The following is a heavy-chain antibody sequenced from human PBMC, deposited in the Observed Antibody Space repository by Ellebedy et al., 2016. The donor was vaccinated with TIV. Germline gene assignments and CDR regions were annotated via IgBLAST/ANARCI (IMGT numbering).Heavy chain of an antibody. J-gene: IGHJ6*03. CDR3: ARVGSITIFGVVTSYYYYYMDV. CDR1: GGSFSGYY. Sequence: SETLSLXCAVYGGSFSGYYWSWIRQPPGKGLEWIGEINHSGSTNYNPSLKSRVTISVDTSKNQFSLKLSSVTAADTAVYYCARVGSITIFGVVTSYYYYYMDVWGKGTTVTVSS. CDR2: INHSGST. D-gene: IGHD3-3*01. V-gene: IGHV4-34*01.